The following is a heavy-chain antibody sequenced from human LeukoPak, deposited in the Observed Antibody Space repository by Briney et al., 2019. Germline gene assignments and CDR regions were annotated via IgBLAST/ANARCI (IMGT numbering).Heavy chain of an antibody. J-gene: IGHJ3*02. V-gene: IGHV3-21*01. CDR2: ISSSSSYI. CDR3: ARDASLVVAGTPLDAFDI. CDR1: GFTFSSYS. D-gene: IGHD2-15*01. Sequence: GGSLRLSCAASGFTFSSYSMNWVRQAPGKGLEWVSSISSSSSYIYYADSVKGRFTISRDNAKNSLYLQMNSLRAEDTAVYYCARDASLVVAGTPLDAFDIWGQGTMVTVSS.